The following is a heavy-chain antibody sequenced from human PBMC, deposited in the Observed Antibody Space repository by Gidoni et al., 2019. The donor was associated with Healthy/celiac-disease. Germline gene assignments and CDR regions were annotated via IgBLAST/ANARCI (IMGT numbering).Heavy chain of an antibody. V-gene: IGHV4-34*01. D-gene: IGHD6-19*01. CDR2: INHSGST. CDR1: GGSFSGYS. Sequence: QVQLQQWGAGLLKPSEPLSLTGAVYGGSFSGYSSSWIRQPPRKGLEWFGEINHSGSTNYNPSLKSRVTISVDTSKNQFSLKLSSVTAADTAVYYCARGRLKIAVAGTSAFDIWGQGTMVTVSS. J-gene: IGHJ3*02. CDR3: ARGRLKIAVAGTSAFDI.